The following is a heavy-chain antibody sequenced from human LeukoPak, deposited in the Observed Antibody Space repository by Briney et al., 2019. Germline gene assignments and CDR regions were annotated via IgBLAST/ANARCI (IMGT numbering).Heavy chain of an antibody. CDR1: GFTFSNSA. J-gene: IGHJ3*02. Sequence: PGGSLRLSCAASGFTFSNSAMNWVRQAPGKGLEWVSSINNVASHIYYADSVRGRFTISRDNAKNSVSLQMSNLRAEDTAVYYCATVGIAAARDAFDIWGQGTMVTVSS. V-gene: IGHV3-21*01. CDR3: ATVGIAAARDAFDI. D-gene: IGHD6-13*01. CDR2: INNVASHI.